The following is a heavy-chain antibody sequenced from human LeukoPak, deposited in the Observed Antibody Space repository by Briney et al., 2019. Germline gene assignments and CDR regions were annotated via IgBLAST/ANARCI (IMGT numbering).Heavy chain of an antibody. V-gene: IGHV4-4*02. D-gene: IGHD6-13*01. CDR1: GGSISSSNW. CDR2: IYHSGST. J-gene: IGHJ6*03. CDR3: ARDREAGTFYYYYYYMDV. Sequence: PSGTLSLTCAVSGGSISSSNWWSWVRQPPGKGLEWIGEIYHSGSTNYNPSLKSRVTISVDKSKNQFSLKLSSVTAADTAVYYCARDREAGTFYYYYYYMDVWGKGTTVTVSS.